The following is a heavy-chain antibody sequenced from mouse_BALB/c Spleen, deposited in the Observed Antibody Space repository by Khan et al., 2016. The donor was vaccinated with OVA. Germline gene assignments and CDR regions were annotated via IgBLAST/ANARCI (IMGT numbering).Heavy chain of an antibody. CDR3: ASGGYWYFDF. D-gene: IGHD1-1*02. CDR2: INTYTEEP. V-gene: IGHV9-3-1*01. CDR1: GYTFTNYG. Sequence: QIQLVQSGPELKKPGETVKISCKASGYTFTNYGMNWVKQAPGKGLKWMGWINTYTEEPTYADDFKGRFAFSLETSASTAYLQINNLKNEDTATYFCASGGYWYFDFWGAGTTVTVSS. J-gene: IGHJ1*01.